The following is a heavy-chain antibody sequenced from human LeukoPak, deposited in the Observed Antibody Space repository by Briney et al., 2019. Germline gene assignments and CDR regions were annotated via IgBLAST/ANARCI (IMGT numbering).Heavy chain of an antibody. Sequence: PGGSLRLSCVASGFPFSSYWMTWVRQAPGKGLEWVANIKQDGSKKSYVDSVKGRFTISRDNAKNSLYLQMNSLRAEDTALYYCAREVSEGFDFWGPGTLVTVSS. CDR3: AREVSEGFDF. CDR2: IKQDGSKK. J-gene: IGHJ4*02. V-gene: IGHV3-7*01. D-gene: IGHD3-22*01. CDR1: GFPFSSYW.